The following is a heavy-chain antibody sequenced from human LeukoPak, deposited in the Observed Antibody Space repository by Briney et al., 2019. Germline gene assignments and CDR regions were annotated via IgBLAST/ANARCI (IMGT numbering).Heavy chain of an antibody. D-gene: IGHD3-22*01. CDR1: GFTFRNYG. V-gene: IGHV3-30*18. CDR2: ISYAGSIE. J-gene: IGHJ4*02. Sequence: GGSLRLSCAASGFTFRNYGIHWVRRAPGKGLEWVAVISYAGSIENYQDSVKGRCTISRDNSENTVYLQMNSLRVEDTAVYYCAKEKSSGYADSWGQGTLVTVSS. CDR3: AKEKSSGYADS.